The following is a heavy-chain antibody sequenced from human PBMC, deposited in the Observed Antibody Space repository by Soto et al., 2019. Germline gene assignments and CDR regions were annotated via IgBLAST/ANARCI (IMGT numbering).Heavy chain of an antibody. V-gene: IGHV3-30*03. J-gene: IGHJ6*02. D-gene: IGHD2-15*01. CDR2: ISYDGSNK. CDR3: ARDWDIVILSVPIPNYNYGMDV. CDR1: GFTFSSYG. Sequence: PGGSLRLSCAASGFTFSSYGMHWVRQAPGKGLEWVAVISYDGSNKYYADSVKGRFTISRDNAKNSVYLQVNNLRDEDTAVYYCARDWDIVILSVPIPNYNYGMDVWGQGTTVTVSS.